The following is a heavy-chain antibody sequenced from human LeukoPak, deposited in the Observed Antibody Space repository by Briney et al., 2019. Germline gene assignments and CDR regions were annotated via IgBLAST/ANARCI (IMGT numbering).Heavy chain of an antibody. CDR2: IIPIFGTA. V-gene: IGHV1-69*01. D-gene: IGHD3-10*01. CDR3: ARECRTTMVRGVISRCAFDI. CDR1: GGTFSSYA. J-gene: IGHJ3*02. Sequence: GSSVKVSCKASGGTFSSYAISWVRQAPGQGLEWMGGIIPIFGTANYAQKFQGRVTMTADESTSTAYMELSSLRSEDTAVYYCARECRTTMVRGVISRCAFDIWGQGTMVTVSS.